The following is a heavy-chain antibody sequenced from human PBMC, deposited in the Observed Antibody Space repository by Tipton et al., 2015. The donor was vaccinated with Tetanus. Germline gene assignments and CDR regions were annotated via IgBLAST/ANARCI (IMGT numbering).Heavy chain of an antibody. J-gene: IGHJ4*02. CDR1: GGSFSGYY. CDR3: ARHVDTASRYYFDY. CDR2: INHSGST. V-gene: IGHV4-34*01. D-gene: IGHD5-18*01. Sequence: TLSLTCAVYGGSFSGYYWSWIRQPPGKGLEWIGEINHSGSTNYNPSLKSRVTISVDTSKNQFSLKLSSVTAADTAVYYCARHVDTASRYYFDYWGQGTLVTVSS.